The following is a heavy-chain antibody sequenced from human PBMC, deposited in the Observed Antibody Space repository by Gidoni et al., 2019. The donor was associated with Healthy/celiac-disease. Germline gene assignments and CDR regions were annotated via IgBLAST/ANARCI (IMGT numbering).Heavy chain of an antibody. CDR2: IYYSGST. D-gene: IGHD3-10*01. CDR1: GGSIRSSSYY. CDR3: ARHGSGSPYYFDY. V-gene: IGHV4-39*01. J-gene: IGHJ4*02. Sequence: QLQLQESGPGLVKPSETLSLTCTVSGGSIRSSSYYWGWNRQPPGKGLEWIGSIYYSGSTYYNPSLKSRVTISVDTSKNQFSLKLSSVTAADTAVYYCARHGSGSPYYFDYWGQGTLVTVSS.